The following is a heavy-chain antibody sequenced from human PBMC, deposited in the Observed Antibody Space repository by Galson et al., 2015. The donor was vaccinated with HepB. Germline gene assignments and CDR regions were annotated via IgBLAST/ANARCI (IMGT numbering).Heavy chain of an antibody. D-gene: IGHD3-3*01. V-gene: IGHV3-15*01. Sequence: SLRLSCAASGFTLSNAWMSWVRQAPGKGLEWVGRIKSKADGGTTDYAAPVKGRFTISRDDSKDTLYLQMSSLKTEDTAVYYCTTLSYYDFWRHGPQGDWFDPWGQGTLVTVSS. CDR2: IKSKADGGTT. CDR1: GFTLSNAW. CDR3: TTLSYYDFWRHGPQGDWFDP. J-gene: IGHJ5*02.